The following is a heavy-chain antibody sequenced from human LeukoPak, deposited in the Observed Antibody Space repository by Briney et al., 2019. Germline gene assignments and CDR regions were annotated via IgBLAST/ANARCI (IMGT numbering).Heavy chain of an antibody. J-gene: IGHJ4*02. CDR1: GGTFISYA. V-gene: IGHV1-69*13. Sequence: ASVKVSCKASGGTFISYAISWVRQAPGQGLEWMGGIIPIFGTANYAQKFQGRVTITADESTSTAYMELSSLRSEDTAVYYCARDLGAPDYYFDYWGQGTLVTVSS. CDR2: IIPIFGTA. D-gene: IGHD1-26*01. CDR3: ARDLGAPDYYFDY.